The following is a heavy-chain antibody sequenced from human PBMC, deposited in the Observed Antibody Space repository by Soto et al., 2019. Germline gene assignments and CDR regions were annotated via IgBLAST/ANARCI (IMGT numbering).Heavy chain of an antibody. D-gene: IGHD3-3*01. CDR2: ISVYNGHT. CDR1: GYMFSSFG. V-gene: IGHV1-18*01. CDR3: ARDVDFGGGYTSYYYGMDV. J-gene: IGHJ6*02. Sequence: RASVKVSCKASGYMFSSFGISWVRQAPGQGLEWMGWISVYNGHTKYAKKWQGRVTMTTDTSTSRVYMELRSLRSDDTAVYFCARDVDFGGGYTSYYYGMDVWGQGTTVTVS.